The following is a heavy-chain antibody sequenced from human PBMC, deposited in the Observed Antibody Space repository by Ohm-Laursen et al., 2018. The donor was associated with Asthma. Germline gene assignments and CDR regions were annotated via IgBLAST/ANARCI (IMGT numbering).Heavy chain of an antibody. CDR1: GFTFRSYA. Sequence: SLRLSCAASGFTFRSYAMHWVRQAPGKGLEWVAVISYDGSNKYYADSVKGRFTISRDNSKNTLYLQVNSLRAEDTAVYYCARLAPGQNRGLGYCSGGSCYGAGYWGQGTLVTVSS. CDR2: ISYDGSNK. D-gene: IGHD2-15*01. V-gene: IGHV3-30-3*01. J-gene: IGHJ4*02. CDR3: ARLAPGQNRGLGYCSGGSCYGAGY.